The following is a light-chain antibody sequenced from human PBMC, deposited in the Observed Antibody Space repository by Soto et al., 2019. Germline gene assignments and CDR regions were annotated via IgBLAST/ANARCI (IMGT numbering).Light chain of an antibody. CDR1: SSDVGGYNF. CDR3: SSYAGSNIVV. CDR2: EVS. Sequence: QSALTQPPSASGSPGQSVTISCTGTSSDVGGYNFVSWYQQHPGKAPKLMIYEVSERPSGVPDRFSGSKSGNTASLTVSGLQAEDEADYYCSSYAGSNIVVFGGGTKRTV. V-gene: IGLV2-8*01. J-gene: IGLJ2*01.